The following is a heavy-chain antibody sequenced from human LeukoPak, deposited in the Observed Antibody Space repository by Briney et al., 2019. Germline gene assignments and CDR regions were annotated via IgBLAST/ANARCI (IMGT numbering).Heavy chain of an antibody. V-gene: IGHV4-34*08. CDR3: AGGPITMVRAHRDY. CDR1: GFTFSTYT. CDR2: INHSGSA. D-gene: IGHD3-10*01. J-gene: IGHJ4*02. Sequence: PGGSLRLSCAASGFTFSTYTMNWVRQPPGKGLEWIGEINHSGSANYKPSLKSRVTISVDTSKNQFSLKMSSVTAADTAVYYCAGGPITMVRAHRDYWGQGTLVTVSS.